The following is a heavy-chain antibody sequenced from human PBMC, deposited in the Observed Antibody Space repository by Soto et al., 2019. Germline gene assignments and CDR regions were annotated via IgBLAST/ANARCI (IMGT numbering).Heavy chain of an antibody. D-gene: IGHD6-13*01. CDR1: GGSFSGYY. CDR3: ARGTDRSSWYWYYYYGMDV. V-gene: IGHV4-34*01. Sequence: SETLSLTCAVYGGSFSGYYWSWIRQPPGKGLEWIGEINHSGSTNYNPSLKSRVTISVDTSKNQFSLKLSSVTAADTAVYYCARGTDRSSWYWYYYYGMDVSGQGTTVTVSS. CDR2: INHSGST. J-gene: IGHJ6*02.